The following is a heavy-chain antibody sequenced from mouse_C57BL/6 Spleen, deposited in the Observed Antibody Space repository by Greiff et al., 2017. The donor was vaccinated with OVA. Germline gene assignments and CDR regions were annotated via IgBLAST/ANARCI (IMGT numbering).Heavy chain of an antibody. CDR1: GFTFSDYY. Sequence: EVMLVESGGGLVQPGGSLKLSCAASGFTFSDYYMYWVRQTPEKRLEWVAYISNGGGSTYYPDTVKGRFTISRDNAKNTLYLQMSRLKSEDTAMYYCARQGNWDGYFDVWGTGTTVTVSS. J-gene: IGHJ1*03. CDR2: ISNGGGST. CDR3: ARQGNWDGYFDV. V-gene: IGHV5-12*01. D-gene: IGHD4-1*01.